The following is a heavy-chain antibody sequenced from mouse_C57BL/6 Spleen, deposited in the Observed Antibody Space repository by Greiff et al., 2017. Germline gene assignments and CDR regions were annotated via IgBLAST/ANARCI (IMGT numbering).Heavy chain of an antibody. J-gene: IGHJ2*01. CDR3: ARSEWDY. CDR2: INPYNGGT. Sequence: EVKLMESGPVLVKPGASVKMSCKASGYTFTDYYMNWVKQSHGKSLEWIGVINPYNGGTSYNQKFKGKATLTVDKSSSTAYMELNSLTSEDSAVYYCARSEWDYWGQGTTLTVSS. V-gene: IGHV1-19*01. CDR1: GYTFTDYY.